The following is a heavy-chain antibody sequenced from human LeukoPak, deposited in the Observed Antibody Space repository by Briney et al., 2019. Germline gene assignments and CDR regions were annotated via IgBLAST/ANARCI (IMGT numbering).Heavy chain of an antibody. V-gene: IGHV4-59*01. D-gene: IGHD5-18*01. CDR2: ISYSGST. J-gene: IGHJ5*02. Sequence: SETLSLTCTVSGHSISSSYWSWIRQPPGKGLEWIGYISYSGSTSSNPSLRSRVTISVDTSKNQFSLRLTSVTAADTAMYYCARGGQLNWFDPWGQGTLVTVSS. CDR1: GHSISSSY. CDR3: ARGGQLNWFDP.